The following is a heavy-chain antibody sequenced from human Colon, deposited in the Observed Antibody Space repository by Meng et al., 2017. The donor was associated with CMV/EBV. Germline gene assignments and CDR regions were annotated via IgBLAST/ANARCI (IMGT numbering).Heavy chain of an antibody. CDR1: GYTFTNYG. Sequence: GQGVQSGDEVKKPGASVKVSCKASGYTFTNYGISWVRQAPGQGLEWMGWISAYTGDTYYAQKFQGRVTMTTDTSTSTAYMELRSLRSDDTAVYYCVRESQSGSYIYLQHWGQGTLVTVSS. CDR3: VRESQSGSYIYLQH. J-gene: IGHJ1*01. V-gene: IGHV1-18*01. CDR2: ISAYTGDT. D-gene: IGHD1-26*01.